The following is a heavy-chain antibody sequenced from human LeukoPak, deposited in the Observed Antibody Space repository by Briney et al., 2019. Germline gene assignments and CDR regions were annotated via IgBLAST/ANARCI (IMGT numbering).Heavy chain of an antibody. CDR2: INLNSGTI. J-gene: IGHJ4*02. Sequence: GGSLRLSCAASGFTFDDYGMSWVRQAPGKGLEWVSGINLNSGTIGYADSVKGRFTISRDNAKNSLYLQMNSLRAEDTALYYCTKDAPGFCSGSSCYEGDYFDSWGQGTLVIVSS. D-gene: IGHD2-15*01. CDR1: GFTFDDYG. CDR3: TKDAPGFCSGSSCYEGDYFDS. V-gene: IGHV3-9*01.